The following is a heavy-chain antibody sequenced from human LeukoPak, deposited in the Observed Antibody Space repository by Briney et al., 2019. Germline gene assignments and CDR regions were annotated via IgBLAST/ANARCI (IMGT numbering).Heavy chain of an antibody. D-gene: IGHD3-10*01. V-gene: IGHV4-59*01. Sequence: SETLSLTCTVPGGSIRSYYWSWIRQPPGKGLEWIAYIYYSGSTNYNPSLKSRVTISVDTSKNQFSLKLSSVTAADTAVYYCARGGGSGREYYYMDVWGKGTTVTVSS. CDR1: GGSIRSYY. J-gene: IGHJ6*03. CDR2: IYYSGST. CDR3: ARGGGSGREYYYMDV.